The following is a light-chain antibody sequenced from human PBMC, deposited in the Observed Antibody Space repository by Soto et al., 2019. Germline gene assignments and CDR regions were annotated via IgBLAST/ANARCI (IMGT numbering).Light chain of an antibody. Sequence: DIQMTQSPSTLSASVGDRVTITCRASESISSWLAWYQQKLGKAPKLLIYKASSLESGVPSRFSGSGSGTEFTLTISSLQPDDFATYYCQQYNSHLGITFXSGTKVDIK. J-gene: IGKJ3*01. CDR2: KAS. CDR3: QQYNSHLGIT. V-gene: IGKV1-5*03. CDR1: ESISSW.